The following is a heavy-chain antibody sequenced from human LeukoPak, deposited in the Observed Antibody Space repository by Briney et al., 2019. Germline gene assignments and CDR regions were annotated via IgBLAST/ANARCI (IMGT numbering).Heavy chain of an antibody. CDR3: AKGRYCSGGSCYDWFDP. Sequence: SETLSLTCAVYGGSFSGYYWSWIRQPPGKGLEWIGSIYYSGSTYYNPSLKSRVTISVDTSKNQFSLKLSSVTAADTAVYYCAKGRYCSGGSCYDWFDPWGQGTLVTVSS. CDR2: IYYSGST. J-gene: IGHJ5*02. CDR1: GGSFSGYY. D-gene: IGHD2-15*01. V-gene: IGHV4-34*01.